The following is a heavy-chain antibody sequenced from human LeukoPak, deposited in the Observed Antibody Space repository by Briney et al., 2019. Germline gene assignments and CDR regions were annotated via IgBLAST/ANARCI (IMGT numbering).Heavy chain of an antibody. CDR3: AREKSSGWYGYYFDY. CDR1: GFTFSSYW. Sequence: GGSLRLSCAASGFTFSSYWMHWVRQAPGKGLVWVSRINSDGSSTSYADSVKGRFTISRDNAKNTLYLQMNSLRAEDTAVYYCAREKSSGWYGYYFDYWGQGTLVTVSS. J-gene: IGHJ4*02. V-gene: IGHV3-74*01. CDR2: INSDGSST. D-gene: IGHD6-19*01.